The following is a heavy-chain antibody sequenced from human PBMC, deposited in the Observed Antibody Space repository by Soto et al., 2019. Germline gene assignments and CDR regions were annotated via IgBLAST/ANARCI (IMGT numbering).Heavy chain of an antibody. CDR1: GFSLSTSGVG. CDR2: IYWDDDK. V-gene: IGHV2-5*02. Sequence: QITLKESGPTLVKPTQTLTLTCTFSGFSLSTSGVGVGWIRQPPGKALEWLALIYWDDDKRYSPSLKSRLTITKDTSKNQVVLTMTNMDPVDTATYYCVGSHTVNTRGEVGYYYYGMDVWGQGTTVTVSS. D-gene: IGHD4-17*01. CDR3: VGSHTVNTRGEVGYYYYGMDV. J-gene: IGHJ6*02.